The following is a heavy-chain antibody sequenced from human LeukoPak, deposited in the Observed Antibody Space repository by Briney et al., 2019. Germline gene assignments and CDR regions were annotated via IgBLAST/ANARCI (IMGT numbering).Heavy chain of an antibody. J-gene: IGHJ4*02. Sequence: SETLSLTCTVSGGSISSYYWSWIRQPPGKGLEWIGYIYYSGSTYYNPSLKSRVTISVDTSKNQFSLKLSSVTAADTAVYYCAAFWSGYSRVYYFDYWGQGTLVTVSS. CDR2: IYYSGST. CDR3: AAFWSGYSRVYYFDY. V-gene: IGHV4-59*06. CDR1: GGSISSYY. D-gene: IGHD3-3*01.